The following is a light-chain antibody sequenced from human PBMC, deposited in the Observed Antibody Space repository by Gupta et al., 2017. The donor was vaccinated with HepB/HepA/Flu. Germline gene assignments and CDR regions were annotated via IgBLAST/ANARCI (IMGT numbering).Light chain of an antibody. J-gene: IGKJ1*01. V-gene: IGKV2D-29*01. CDR2: EVS. CDR3: KQSIQHPKT. CDR1: ESLLDSNGKTY. Sequence: DIVLTQTLLSLSVTPGQPASISCKSSESLLDSNGKTYLYWYLQKAGQPPQLLIYEVSNRFSGAPDRFSGSGSGTDFTLKISRVEAEDVGTYYCKQSIQHPKTFGQGTKVEI.